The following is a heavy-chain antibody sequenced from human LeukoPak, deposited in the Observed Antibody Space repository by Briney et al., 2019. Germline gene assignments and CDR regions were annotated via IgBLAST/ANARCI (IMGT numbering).Heavy chain of an antibody. CDR2: IGGSGSTK. CDR3: ARDVVREIDY. J-gene: IGHJ4*02. Sequence: PGGSLRLSCAASGFTFSDYYMSWIRQAPGKGLEWISYIGGSGSTKYYADSVKGRFTISRDNAKNSLYLQMNSLRAEDTAVYYCARDVVREIDYWGQGTLVTVSS. V-gene: IGHV3-11*04. D-gene: IGHD3-10*01. CDR1: GFTFSDYY.